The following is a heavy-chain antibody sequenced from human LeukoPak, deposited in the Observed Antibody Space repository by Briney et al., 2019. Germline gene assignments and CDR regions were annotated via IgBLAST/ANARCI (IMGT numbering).Heavy chain of an antibody. CDR1: GFTFSSYG. Sequence: GGSLRLSCAASGFTFSSYGMHWVRQAPGKGLEWVAVISYDGSNKYYADSVKGRFTISRDNSKDTLYLQMNSLRAEDTAVYYCAKVAVEYYYGSGSFDYWGQGTLVTVSS. V-gene: IGHV3-30*18. D-gene: IGHD3-10*01. J-gene: IGHJ4*02. CDR2: ISYDGSNK. CDR3: AKVAVEYYYGSGSFDY.